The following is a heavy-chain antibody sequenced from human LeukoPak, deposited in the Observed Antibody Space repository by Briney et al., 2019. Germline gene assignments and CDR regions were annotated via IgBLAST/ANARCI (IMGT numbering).Heavy chain of an antibody. CDR3: VRLRRNSDKSDYYYFYGY. CDR2: ISSSSSYI. CDR1: GFTFSSYS. Sequence: PGGSLRLSCAASGFTFSSYSMNWVRQAPGKGLEWVSSISSSSSYIYYADAVKGRFTISRDNARSSLFLQMNSLTAEDTAVYYCVRLRRNSDKSDYYYFYGYWGQGILVTVSS. D-gene: IGHD3-22*01. J-gene: IGHJ4*02. V-gene: IGHV3-21*06.